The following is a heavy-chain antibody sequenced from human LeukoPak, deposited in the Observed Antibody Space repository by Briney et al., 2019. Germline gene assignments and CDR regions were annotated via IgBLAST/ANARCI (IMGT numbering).Heavy chain of an antibody. V-gene: IGHV3-7*01. CDR2: INPDGRTK. CDR1: GFTFSNHW. Sequence: PGGSLRLSCAASGFTFSNHWMSWVRQAPGKGLEWVANINPDGRTKHCVDSVTGRFAISRDNAKNSLYLQMDSLRADDTAVYYCARDCCASGSHDSWGQGTQVTVSS. J-gene: IGHJ4*02. D-gene: IGHD3-10*01. CDR3: ARDCCASGSHDS.